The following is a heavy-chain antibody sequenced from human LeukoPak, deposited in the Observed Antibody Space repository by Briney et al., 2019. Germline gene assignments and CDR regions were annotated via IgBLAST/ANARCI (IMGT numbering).Heavy chain of an antibody. CDR2: INPDSGGT. Sequence: ASVKASCKASGYTFTDYYMHWVRQAPGQGLEWMGWINPDSGGTNYAQNFQGRVTMTRDTSVSTAYMELSRLRSDDTAVYYCASTRRDCSSTSCHYYFDYWGQGTLVTVSS. CDR1: GYTFTDYY. V-gene: IGHV1-2*02. D-gene: IGHD2-2*01. CDR3: ASTRRDCSSTSCHYYFDY. J-gene: IGHJ4*02.